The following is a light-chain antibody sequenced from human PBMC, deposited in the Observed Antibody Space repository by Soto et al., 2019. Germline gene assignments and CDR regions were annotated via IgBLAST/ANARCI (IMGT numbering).Light chain of an antibody. J-gene: IGKJ1*01. CDR3: QQYVTSSPRT. CDR1: HTISSSY. Sequence: EIVLTQSPGTVSLSPGERATLSFMAIHTISSSYLAWYQQKPGQAPRLLMYGISRRATGIPDRFSGSGSGTDFTLTITRLEPEDFAVYYCQQYVTSSPRTFGQGTKVDIK. CDR2: GIS. V-gene: IGKV3-20*01.